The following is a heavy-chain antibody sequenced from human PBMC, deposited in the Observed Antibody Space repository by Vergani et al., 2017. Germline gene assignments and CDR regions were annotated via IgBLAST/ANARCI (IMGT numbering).Heavy chain of an antibody. CDR1: GFTFSSYE. Sequence: TASGFTFSSYEMNWVRQAPGKGLEWVSYISSSGSTIYYADSVKGRFTISRDNAKNSLYLQMNSLRAEDTAVYYCARDRAWGLGELSYFDYWGQGTLVTVSS. V-gene: IGHV3-48*03. CDR3: ARDRAWGLGELSYFDY. D-gene: IGHD3-16*02. CDR2: ISSSGSTI. J-gene: IGHJ4*02.